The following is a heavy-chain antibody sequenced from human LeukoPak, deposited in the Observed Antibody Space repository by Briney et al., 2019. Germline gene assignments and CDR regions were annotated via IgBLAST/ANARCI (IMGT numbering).Heavy chain of an antibody. CDR3: ARGFREDYYDSSGYYGY. Sequence: GRSLRLSCAASGFTFSSYGMHWVRQAPGKGLEWVAVIWYDGSNKYYADSVKGRFTISRDNSKNTLYLQMNNLRAEDTAVYYCARGFREDYYDSSGYYGYWGQGTLVTVSS. V-gene: IGHV3-33*08. CDR1: GFTFSSYG. D-gene: IGHD3-22*01. CDR2: IWYDGSNK. J-gene: IGHJ4*02.